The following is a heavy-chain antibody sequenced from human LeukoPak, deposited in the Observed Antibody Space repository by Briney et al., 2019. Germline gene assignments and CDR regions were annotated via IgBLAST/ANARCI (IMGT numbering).Heavy chain of an antibody. V-gene: IGHV3-21*01. CDR2: ISTSSRYI. CDR1: GFTLSNYD. CDR3: ARADCSSSTCYLRRSWFDP. J-gene: IGHJ5*02. D-gene: IGHD2-2*01. Sequence: GGSLRLSCAASGFTLSNYDMNWVRQAPGQALESDSSISTSSRYIYYKDSVRGRFTISRDDAKNSLYLEMNSLRAEDTAVYYCARADCSSSTCYLRRSWFDPWGQGTLVTVSS.